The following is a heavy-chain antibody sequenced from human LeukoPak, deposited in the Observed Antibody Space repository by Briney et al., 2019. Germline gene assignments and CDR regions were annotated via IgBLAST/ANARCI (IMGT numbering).Heavy chain of an antibody. J-gene: IGHJ4*02. Sequence: PSETLSLTCTVSGGSVTYYYWNWIRQPPGKGLAWIGTIYYSGSTRYNPSLKSRVTISVDTSKNQFSLKLSSVTAADTAVYYCATHVAAATYFDYWGQGTLVTVSS. V-gene: IGHV4-59*04. D-gene: IGHD6-13*01. CDR1: GGSVTYYY. CDR3: ATHVAAATYFDY. CDR2: IYYSGST.